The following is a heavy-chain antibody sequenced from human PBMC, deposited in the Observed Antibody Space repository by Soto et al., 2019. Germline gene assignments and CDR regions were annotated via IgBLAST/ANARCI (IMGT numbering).Heavy chain of an antibody. V-gene: IGHV1-18*01. CDR1: GYTFTRSG. Sequence: ASVKVSCTASGYTFTRSGISWARQAPGQGPEWMGWISAYNGNTNYAQKLQGRVTMTTDTSTSTAYMELRSLRSDDTAVYYCARDFKLLWFGEVLAFDIWDQGTMVTVSS. CDR2: ISAYNGNT. D-gene: IGHD3-10*01. J-gene: IGHJ3*02. CDR3: ARDFKLLWFGEVLAFDI.